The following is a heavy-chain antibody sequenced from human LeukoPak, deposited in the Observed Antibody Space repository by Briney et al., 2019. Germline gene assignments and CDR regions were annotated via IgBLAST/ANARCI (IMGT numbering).Heavy chain of an antibody. CDR3: ARDSPGNYGLDY. V-gene: IGHV2-5*01. Sequence: SGPTLVNPTQTLTVTCTFSGFSLTTNAVGVGWIRQPPGKALEWLALIYGNDDKRYSASLRTRLTVTEDTSKNLVVLTMTNMDPVDTATYYCARDSPGNYGLDYWGQGILVTVSS. CDR1: GFSLTTNAVG. D-gene: IGHD3-10*01. J-gene: IGHJ4*02. CDR2: IYGNDDK.